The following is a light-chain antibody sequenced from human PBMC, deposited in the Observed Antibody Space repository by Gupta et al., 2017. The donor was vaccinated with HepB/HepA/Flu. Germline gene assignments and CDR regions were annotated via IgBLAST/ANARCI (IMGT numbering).Light chain of an antibody. Sequence: QLVLTPSPSASAPLCPSVKLTCTLRSGHSRYSIEWHQQQPEKGPRYLMKRNSDGSHTKGDGIPDRFSGSSSGAERYLTISSLQSEDEADYYCQTWGAGIRVFGGGTKLTVL. CDR1: SGHSRYS. V-gene: IGLV4-69*01. CDR2: RNSDGSH. CDR3: QTWGAGIRV. J-gene: IGLJ3*02.